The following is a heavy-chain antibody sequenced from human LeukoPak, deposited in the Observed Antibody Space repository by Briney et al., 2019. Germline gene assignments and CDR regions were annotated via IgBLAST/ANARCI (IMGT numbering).Heavy chain of an antibody. CDR3: AREYQRPFPYYYYGMDV. J-gene: IGHJ6*02. CDR2: IWYDGSNK. D-gene: IGHD2-2*01. Sequence: GGSLRLSCAASGFTFSSYGMYWVRQAPGKGLEWVAVIWYDGSNKYYADSVKGRFTISRDNSKNTLYLQMNSLRAEDTAVYYCAREYQRPFPYYYYGMDVWGQGTTVTVSS. CDR1: GFTFSSYG. V-gene: IGHV3-33*01.